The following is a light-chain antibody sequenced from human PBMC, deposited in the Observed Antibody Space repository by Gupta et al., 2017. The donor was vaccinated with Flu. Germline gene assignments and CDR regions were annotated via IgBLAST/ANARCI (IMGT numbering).Light chain of an antibody. CDR1: SSNIGSNY. CDR2: RNN. Sequence: QSVLTQPPSPSGTPGQRVTITCSGSSSNIGSNYVYWYQQLPGTAPKLLIYRNNQRPSGVPDRFSGSTSGTSASLAISGLRSEDEADYYCSASDDSMSGCLVFGGGTKLTVL. CDR3: SASDDSMSGCLV. V-gene: IGLV1-47*01. J-gene: IGLJ3*02.